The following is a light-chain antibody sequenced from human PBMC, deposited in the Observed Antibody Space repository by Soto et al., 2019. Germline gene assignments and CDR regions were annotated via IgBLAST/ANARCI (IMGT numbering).Light chain of an antibody. J-gene: IGKJ1*01. CDR2: GAS. V-gene: IGKV3-20*01. Sequence: EIVLTQSPGTLSLSPGERATLSCRASQSLTNNYFAWYQQKPGRALRLLIDGASTRATGIPDRFSGSGSGTDFPLTSSRLEPEDVAVYYCQQYEAVVTFGQGTKVEI. CDR1: QSLTNNY. CDR3: QQYEAVVT.